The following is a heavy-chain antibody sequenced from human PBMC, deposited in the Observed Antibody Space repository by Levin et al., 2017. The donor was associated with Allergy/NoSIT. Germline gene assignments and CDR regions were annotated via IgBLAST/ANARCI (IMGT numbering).Heavy chain of an antibody. CDR1: GDSITRGGYY. CDR2: VYHIGNT. V-gene: IGHV4-31*03. CDR3: ATYAAYFDY. J-gene: IGHJ4*02. D-gene: IGHD3-16*01. Sequence: KASETLSLTCTVSGDSITRGGYYWTWIRQLPGKGLEWIGHVYHIGNTNYNPSFKSRATISVDTSKNQFSLNLSSLTAADTAVYYCATYAAYFDYWGQGTLVTVSS.